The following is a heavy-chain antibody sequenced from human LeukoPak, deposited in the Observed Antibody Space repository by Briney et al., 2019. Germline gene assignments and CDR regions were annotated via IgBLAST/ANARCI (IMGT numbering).Heavy chain of an antibody. CDR2: IYYSGST. V-gene: IGHV4-30-4*01. CDR1: GGSISSGDYY. J-gene: IGHJ5*02. CDR3: AGNELLWFGELLQGGWFDP. Sequence: SQTLSLTCTVSGGSISSGDYYWSWIRQPPGKGLEWIGYIYYSGSTYCNPSLKSRVTISVDTSKNQFSLKLSSVTAADTAVYYCAGNELLWFGELLQGGWFDPWGQGTLVTVSS. D-gene: IGHD3-10*01.